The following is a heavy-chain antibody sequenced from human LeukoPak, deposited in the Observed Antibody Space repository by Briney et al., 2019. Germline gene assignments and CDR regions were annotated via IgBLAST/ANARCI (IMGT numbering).Heavy chain of an antibody. Sequence: EASVKVSCKTSGFTFTSYAMHWVRQAPGQSLEWMGWINAGNGNTKYSQKFQGRVTITRDTSASTAYMELSSLRSEDTAVYYCGYSYGGYNWFDPWGQGTLVTVSS. J-gene: IGHJ5*02. CDR2: INAGNGNT. CDR1: GFTFTSYA. D-gene: IGHD5-18*01. V-gene: IGHV1-3*01. CDR3: GYSYGGYNWFDP.